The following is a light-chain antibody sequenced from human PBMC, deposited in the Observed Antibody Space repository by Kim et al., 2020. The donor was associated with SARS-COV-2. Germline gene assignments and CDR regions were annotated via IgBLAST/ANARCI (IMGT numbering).Light chain of an antibody. CDR1: VSTS. CDR3: QQSNNWPYT. J-gene: IGKJ2*01. Sequence: VSTSVAWYQQRPAQAPSLLIFGASTRPTGIPARFSGGGSGTEFTLTITSLQSEDFAVYFCQQSNNWPYTFGQGTKLEI. V-gene: IGKV3-15*01. CDR2: GAS.